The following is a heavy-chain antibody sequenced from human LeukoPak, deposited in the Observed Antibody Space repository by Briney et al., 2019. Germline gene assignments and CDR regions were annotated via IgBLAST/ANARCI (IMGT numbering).Heavy chain of an antibody. CDR3: ARDQVVVVPAAIYYYYGMDV. V-gene: IGHV1-46*01. D-gene: IGHD2-2*01. Sequence: ASVKVSCKASGYTFTSYYMHWVRQAPGQGLEWMGIINPSGGSTSYAQKIQGRVTMTRDTSTSTVYMELSSLRSEDTAVYYCARDQVVVVPAAIYYYYGMDVWGQGTTVTVSS. J-gene: IGHJ6*02. CDR1: GYTFTSYY. CDR2: INPSGGST.